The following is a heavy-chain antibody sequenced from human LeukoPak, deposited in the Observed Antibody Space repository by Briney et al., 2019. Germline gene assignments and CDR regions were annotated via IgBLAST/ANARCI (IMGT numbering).Heavy chain of an antibody. D-gene: IGHD2-2*01. Sequence: SETLSLTCTVSGGSLISGGYYWGWIRQPPGKGLEWIGHINYSGITYYNPSLKSRVTISVDTSKNQFSLKLSSVTAADTAVYYCARGGERIVVVPAVANWFDPWGQGTLVTVSS. CDR2: INYSGIT. J-gene: IGHJ5*02. CDR3: ARGGERIVVVPAVANWFDP. V-gene: IGHV4-39*07. CDR1: GGSLISGGYY.